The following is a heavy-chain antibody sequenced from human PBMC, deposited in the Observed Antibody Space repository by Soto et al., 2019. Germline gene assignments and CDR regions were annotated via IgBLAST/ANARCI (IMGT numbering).Heavy chain of an antibody. J-gene: IGHJ4*01. CDR3: ARAVGILYHYFDS. CDR1: GGSISSGDYY. V-gene: IGHV4-30-4*01. Sequence: QVQLQESGPGLVKPSQTLSLTCTVSGGSISSGDYYWSWLRQSPGKGLEWIGYMHYRAIPYYNPSLQSRVSISLGTSQNQFSLNMASLTAADTAVYFCARAVGILYHYFDSWGHVTLVTVSA. CDR2: MHYRAIP. D-gene: IGHD2-15*01.